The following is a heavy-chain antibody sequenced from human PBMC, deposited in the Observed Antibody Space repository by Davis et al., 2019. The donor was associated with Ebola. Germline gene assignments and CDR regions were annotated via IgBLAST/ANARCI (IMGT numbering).Heavy chain of an antibody. CDR1: GGSISNSY. D-gene: IGHD3-16*02. V-gene: IGHV4-59*01. J-gene: IGHJ4*02. CDR3: ARAYDYVWGNSRLYYFDY. Sequence: PSETLSLTCTVSGGSISNSYWSWIRQPPGKGLEWVGYISFSGRSNSNPSLKSRVTISVDTSNNQISLKLNSVTAVDTAVYYCARAYDYVWGNSRLYYFDYWGQGALVTVSS. CDR2: ISFSGRS.